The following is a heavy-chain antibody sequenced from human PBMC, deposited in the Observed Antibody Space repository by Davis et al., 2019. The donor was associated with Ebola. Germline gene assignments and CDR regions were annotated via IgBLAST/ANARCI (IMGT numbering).Heavy chain of an antibody. J-gene: IGHJ3*02. CDR3: AKDTSNIWFDI. V-gene: IGHV3-23*01. Sequence: GGSLRLSCAASGFTLSGYDMHWVRQAPGKGLEWVSTLGTSADTYYADSVKGRFTISRDNSKSTLYLQMNGLRVEDAAIYYCAKDTSNIWFDIWGQGTVVTVSS. CDR1: GFTLSGYD. CDR2: LGTSADT. D-gene: IGHD1-26*01.